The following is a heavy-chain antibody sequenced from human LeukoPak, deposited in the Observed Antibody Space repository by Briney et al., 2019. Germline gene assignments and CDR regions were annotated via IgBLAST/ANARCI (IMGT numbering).Heavy chain of an antibody. Sequence: GGSLRLSCAASGFSFNTYNMIWVRQAPGKGLEWVSSITMSSTYIYYADSVKGRFTISRDNAKSSVFLQMNSLRAEDTAVYYCARVLQDYYIDQWGQGTLVTVSS. CDR1: GFSFNTYN. CDR3: ARVLQDYYIDQ. CDR2: ITMSSTYI. D-gene: IGHD3-10*01. J-gene: IGHJ4*02. V-gene: IGHV3-21*01.